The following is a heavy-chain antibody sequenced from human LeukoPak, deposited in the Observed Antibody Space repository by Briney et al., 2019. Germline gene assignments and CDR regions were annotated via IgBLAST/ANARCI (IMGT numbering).Heavy chain of an antibody. J-gene: IGHJ4*02. CDR2: ISGSGGST. V-gene: IGHV3-23*01. CDR1: GFTFSSYA. CDR3: AKDGVRYYYDSSGYYPY. D-gene: IGHD3-22*01. Sequence: GGSLRLSCEASGFTFSSYAMSWVRQAPGKGLEWVSAISGSGGSTYYADSVKGRFTISRDNSKNTLYLQMNSLRAEDTAVYYCAKDGVRYYYDSSGYYPYWGQGTLVTVSS.